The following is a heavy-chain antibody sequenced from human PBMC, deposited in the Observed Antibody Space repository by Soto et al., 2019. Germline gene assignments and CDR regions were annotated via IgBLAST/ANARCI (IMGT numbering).Heavy chain of an antibody. Sequence: ASVKVSCKASGYTFTSYGISWVRQAPGQGLEWMGWISAYNGNTNYAQKLQCRVTMTTDTSTSTAYMELRSLRSDDTAVYYCARRVLAAAGTNWFDPWGQGTLVTVSS. D-gene: IGHD6-13*01. CDR3: ARRVLAAAGTNWFDP. J-gene: IGHJ5*02. V-gene: IGHV1-18*01. CDR1: GYTFTSYG. CDR2: ISAYNGNT.